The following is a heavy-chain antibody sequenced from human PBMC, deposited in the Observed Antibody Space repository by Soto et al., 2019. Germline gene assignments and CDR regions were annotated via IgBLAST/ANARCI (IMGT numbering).Heavy chain of an antibody. CDR3: TAIYCTNGVCYIYGMDV. J-gene: IGHJ6*02. CDR1: GFTFSNAW. V-gene: IGHV3-15*07. Sequence: GGSLRLSCAASGFTFSNAWMNWVRQAPGKGLEWVGRIKSKTDGGTTDYAAPVKGRFTISRDDSKNALYLQMNSLKTEDTAVYYCTAIYCTNGVCYIYGMDVWGQGTTVTVSS. D-gene: IGHD2-8*01. CDR2: IKSKTDGGTT.